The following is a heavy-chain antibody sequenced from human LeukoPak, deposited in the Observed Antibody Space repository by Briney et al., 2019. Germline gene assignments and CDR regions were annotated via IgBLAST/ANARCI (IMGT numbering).Heavy chain of an antibody. CDR1: GGTFSSYA. CDR2: IIPIFGTA. Sequence: SVKVSCKASGGTFSSYAISWVRQAPGQGLEWMGGIIPIFGTANYAQKFQGRVTITADESTSTAYMELSSLRSEDTAVYYCARSHCGGDCYVRYYYYMDVWGKGTTVTVSS. J-gene: IGHJ6*03. V-gene: IGHV1-69*13. D-gene: IGHD2-21*01. CDR3: ARSHCGGDCYVRYYYYMDV.